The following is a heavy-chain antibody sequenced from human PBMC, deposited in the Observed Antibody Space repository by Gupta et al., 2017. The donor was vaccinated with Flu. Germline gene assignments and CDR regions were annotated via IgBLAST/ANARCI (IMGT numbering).Heavy chain of an antibody. CDR3: GRAVAARGTMGY. CDR1: GYTFTNHY. J-gene: IGHJ4*02. CDR2: ISPGGDRT. Sequence: QEQVVQSGAEVKKPGASVKVSCEASGYTFTNHYMHWVRQAPGQGLEWMGVISPGGDRTRYAQKLQGRVTVTRDTSTSTVYMELNSLRFEDTAVYYCGRAVAARGTMGYWGQGTLVTVSS. V-gene: IGHV1-46*04. D-gene: IGHD3-16*01.